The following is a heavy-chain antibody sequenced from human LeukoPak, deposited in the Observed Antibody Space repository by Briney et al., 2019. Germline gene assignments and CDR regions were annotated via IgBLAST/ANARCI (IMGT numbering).Heavy chain of an antibody. CDR2: IYYSGST. D-gene: IGHD1-26*01. J-gene: IGHJ5*02. Sequence: SETLSLTCTVSGGSISSYYWSWIRQPPGKGLEWIGNIYYSGSTNYNPSLKSRVTISVDTSKNQFSLKLSSVTAADTAVYYCARSRGGGSYSRAYGPWGLDPWGQGTLVTVSS. V-gene: IGHV4-59*01. CDR3: ARSRGGGSYSRAYGPWGLDP. CDR1: GGSISSYY.